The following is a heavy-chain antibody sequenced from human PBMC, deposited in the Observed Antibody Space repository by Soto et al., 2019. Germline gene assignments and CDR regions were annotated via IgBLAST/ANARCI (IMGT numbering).Heavy chain of an antibody. J-gene: IGHJ4*02. Sequence: SETLSLTCTVSGGSISSYYWSWIRQPAGKGLEWIGRIYTSGSTNYNPSLKSRVTMSVDTSKNQFSLKLSSVTAADTAVYYCASRSMTTVTTTFDYWGQGTLVTVSS. CDR2: IYTSGST. CDR3: ASRSMTTVTTTFDY. CDR1: GGSISSYY. V-gene: IGHV4-4*07. D-gene: IGHD4-17*01.